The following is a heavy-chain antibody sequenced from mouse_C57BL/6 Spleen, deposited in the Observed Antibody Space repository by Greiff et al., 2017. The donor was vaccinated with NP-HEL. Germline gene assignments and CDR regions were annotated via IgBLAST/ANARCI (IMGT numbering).Heavy chain of an antibody. V-gene: IGHV1-82*01. J-gene: IGHJ2*01. CDR3: ARWAGYFDY. D-gene: IGHD3-3*01. Sequence: LQESGPELVKPGASVKISCKASGYAFSSSWMNWVKQRPGKGLEWIGRIYPGDGDTNYNGKFKGKATLTADKSSSTAYMQLSSLTSEDSAVYFCARWAGYFDYWGQGTTLTVSS. CDR2: IYPGDGDT. CDR1: GYAFSSSW.